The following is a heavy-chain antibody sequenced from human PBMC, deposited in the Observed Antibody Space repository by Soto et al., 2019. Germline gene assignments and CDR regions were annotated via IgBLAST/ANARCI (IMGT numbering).Heavy chain of an antibody. CDR1: GYTFTNYY. Sequence: ASVKVSCKASGYTFTNYYIHWVRQAPGQGLEWMGWINPNSGGTKYAQKFQGRVTMTRDTSISTAYMDLTRLRSDDTAVYYCARQLAYCGGDCYTEPIDYWGQGTLVTVS. D-gene: IGHD2-21*02. V-gene: IGHV1-2*02. CDR3: ARQLAYCGGDCYTEPIDY. J-gene: IGHJ4*02. CDR2: INPNSGGT.